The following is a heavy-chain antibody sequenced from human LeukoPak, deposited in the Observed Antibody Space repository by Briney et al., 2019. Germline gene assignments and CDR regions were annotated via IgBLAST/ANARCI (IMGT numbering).Heavy chain of an antibody. CDR3: ARWGVSYYDSSGYSFDY. CDR2: IYYRVTS. V-gene: IGHV4-59*01. Sequence: SETLSLTCTVSGDSISTYYWSWIRQPPGKGLEWIGYIYYRVTSDYNPSLKSRVTMSVDMSTRQISLKLSSVTAADTAVYYCARWGVSYYDSSGYSFDYWGQGTPVTVSS. D-gene: IGHD3-22*01. CDR1: GDSISTYY. J-gene: IGHJ4*02.